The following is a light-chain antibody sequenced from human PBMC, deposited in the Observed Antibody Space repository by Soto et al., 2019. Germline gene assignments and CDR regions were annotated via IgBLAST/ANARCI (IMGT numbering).Light chain of an antibody. CDR2: KAS. Sequence: DIPMTQSPSTLSSSVGDRVTISCRASQDIRSDLNWYQQKPGKAPKLLIYKASTLKSGVPSRFSGSGSGTEFTLTISSLQPDDFATYYCQHYNSYSEAFGQGTKVDIK. CDR1: QDIRSD. J-gene: IGKJ1*01. V-gene: IGKV1-5*03. CDR3: QHYNSYSEA.